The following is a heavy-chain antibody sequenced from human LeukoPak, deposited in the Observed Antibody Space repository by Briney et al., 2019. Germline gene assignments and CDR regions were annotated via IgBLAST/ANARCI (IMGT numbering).Heavy chain of an antibody. V-gene: IGHV3-23*01. CDR2: ISGSGGST. CDR3: AGGDYLRGFDP. J-gene: IGHJ5*02. D-gene: IGHD4-17*01. Sequence: GGSLRLSCAASGFTFSSYAMSWVRQAPGKGLEWVSAISGSGGSTYYADSVKGRFTISRDNSKNTLHLQMNSLRAEDTAVYYCAGGDYLRGFDPWGQGTLVTVSS. CDR1: GFTFSSYA.